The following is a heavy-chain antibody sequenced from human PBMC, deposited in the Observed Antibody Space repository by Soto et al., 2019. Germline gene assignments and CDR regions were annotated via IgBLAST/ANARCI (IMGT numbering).Heavy chain of an antibody. CDR1: GGSISSYY. V-gene: IGHV4-59*01. CDR2: IYYSGST. D-gene: IGHD6-13*01. CDR3: ARGASSSSLYYYMDV. J-gene: IGHJ6*03. Sequence: LETLSLTCTVSGGSISSYYLSWIRQPPGKGLEWIGYIYYSGSTNYNPSLKSRVTVSVDTSKNQFSLKLSSVTAADTAVYYCARGASSSSLYYYMDVWGKGTTVTVSS.